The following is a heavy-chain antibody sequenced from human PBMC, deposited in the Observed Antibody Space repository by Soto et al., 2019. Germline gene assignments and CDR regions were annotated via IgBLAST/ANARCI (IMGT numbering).Heavy chain of an antibody. CDR1: GGAISTGDYY. CDR3: ARASQVVSDV. Sequence: QVQLQESGTGLVKPSQTLSLTCTVSGGAISTGDYYWRWIRQPPGNGLEWIGYIDYSGGTYYNPSLMIRVTITGDTSKSPFSPNLSSVTAADMAVYYCARASQVVSDVWCKGTTVTVSS. CDR2: IDYSGGT. J-gene: IGHJ6*04. D-gene: IGHD3-3*02. V-gene: IGHV4-30-4*01.